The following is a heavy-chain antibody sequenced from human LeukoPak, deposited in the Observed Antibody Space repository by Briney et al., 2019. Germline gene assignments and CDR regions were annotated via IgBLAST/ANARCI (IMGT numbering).Heavy chain of an antibody. CDR2: IIPILGIA. Sequence: SVKVSCKASGGTFSSYAISWVRQAPGQGLEWMGRIIPILGIANYAQKFQGRVTITADKSTSTAYMELSSLRSEDTAVYYCARDRVWDCSSTSCYFDYWGQGTLVTVSS. CDR1: GGTFSSYA. V-gene: IGHV1-69*04. J-gene: IGHJ4*02. CDR3: ARDRVWDCSSTSCYFDY. D-gene: IGHD2-2*01.